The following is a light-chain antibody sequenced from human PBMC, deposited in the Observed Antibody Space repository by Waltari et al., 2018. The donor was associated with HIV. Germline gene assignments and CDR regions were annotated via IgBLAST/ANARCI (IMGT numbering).Light chain of an antibody. J-gene: IGLJ3*02. V-gene: IGLV1-44*01. CDR3: ATWDDNLNGWV. Sequence: QSVLTQPPSASGTPGQRVTISCSGASSNIGSNPVNWYQQLPGTAPQLLIYSNNQRPSGVPDRFSGSKSGTAASLASSGLQSEDEAEYYCATWDDNLNGWVCGGGTKLTVL. CDR1: SSNIGSNP. CDR2: SNN.